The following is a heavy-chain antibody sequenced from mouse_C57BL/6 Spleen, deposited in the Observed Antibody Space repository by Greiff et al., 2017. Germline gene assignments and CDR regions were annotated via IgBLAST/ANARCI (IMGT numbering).Heavy chain of an antibody. Sequence: EVQLVESGGGLVKPGGSLKLSCAASGFTFSSYAMSWVRQTPEKRLEWVATISDGGSYTYYPDNVKGRFTISRDNAKNNLYLQMSHLKSEDTAMYYCARGDDWFAYWGQGALVSVSA. CDR2: ISDGGSYT. CDR1: GFTFSSYA. V-gene: IGHV5-4*01. J-gene: IGHJ3*01. CDR3: ARGDDWFAY.